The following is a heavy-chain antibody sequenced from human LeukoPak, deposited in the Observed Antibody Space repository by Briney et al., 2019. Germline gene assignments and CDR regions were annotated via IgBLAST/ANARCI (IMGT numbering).Heavy chain of an antibody. V-gene: IGHV3-30*18. CDR1: GFPFSSYG. D-gene: IGHD2-2*02. CDR3: AKDLGVPAAIGYYYYGMDV. Sequence: GGSLRLSCAASGFPFSSYGIHSVRQPPGKGLDWVAVISYDGSNKYYADSVKGRFTISRDNSKNTLYLQMNSLRAEDTAVYYCAKDLGVPAAIGYYYYGMDVWGQGTTVTVSS. CDR2: ISYDGSNK. J-gene: IGHJ6*02.